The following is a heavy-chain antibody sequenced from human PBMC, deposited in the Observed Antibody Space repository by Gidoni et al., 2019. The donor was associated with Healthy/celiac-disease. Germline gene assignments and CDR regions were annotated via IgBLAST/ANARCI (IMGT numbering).Heavy chain of an antibody. CDR1: GSTFSSLA. CDR3: ASVRYSRRWFFDY. V-gene: IGHV1-69*01. J-gene: IGHJ4*02. D-gene: IGHD6-13*01. CDR2: IITSFGTA. Sequence: QVQRVQSGTAVKKHGSSVKVYCKASGSTFSSLAISWVRQAPGQGLEWMGGIITSFGTANYAQKFQGRVTITADESMCPAYMELSSLRSEDTAVYYCASVRYSRRWFFDYWGQGTLVTVSS.